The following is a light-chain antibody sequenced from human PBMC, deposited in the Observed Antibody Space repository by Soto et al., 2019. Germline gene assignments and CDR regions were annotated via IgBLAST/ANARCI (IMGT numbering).Light chain of an antibody. V-gene: IGKV3-15*01. J-gene: IGKJ4*01. CDR3: QQYNNWPLT. Sequence: EVVMTQSPATLSVSPGERATLSCRASQSVSSLLAWYQQKPGQAPRLLIYGASTRATGIPDRFSASGSGTEFALTISSLQSGDFAVYYCQQYNNWPLTFGGGTKVDIK. CDR1: QSVSSL. CDR2: GAS.